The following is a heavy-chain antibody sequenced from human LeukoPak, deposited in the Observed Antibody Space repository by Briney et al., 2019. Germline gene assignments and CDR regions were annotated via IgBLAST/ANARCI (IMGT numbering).Heavy chain of an antibody. J-gene: IGHJ4*02. CDR2: IYWDDDR. CDR3: AHRKNYYDSSVFDN. CDR1: GFSLTTRGVG. D-gene: IGHD3-22*01. Sequence: SGPTLANPTQTLTLTCTFSGFSLTTRGVGVGWIRQPPGRALEWLALIYWDDDRRYSSSLKSRLTITKDTSKNQVVLTMTNMDPVDTATYFCAHRKNYYDSSVFDNWGQGTLVTVSS. V-gene: IGHV2-5*02.